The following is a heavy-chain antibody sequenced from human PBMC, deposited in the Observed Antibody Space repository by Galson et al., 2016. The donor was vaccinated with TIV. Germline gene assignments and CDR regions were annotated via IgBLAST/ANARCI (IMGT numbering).Heavy chain of an antibody. D-gene: IGHD2-15*01. J-gene: IGHJ4*02. CDR2: ISAYNGNT. CDR1: GYTFTSYG. CDR3: AREGSFDFDY. V-gene: IGHV1-18*01. Sequence: SVKVSCKASGYTFTSYGISWVRQAPGQGLEWMGWISAYNGNTNYAQKFQGRVAMTTDTSTNTVYMELRSLRSDDTAVYYCAREGSFDFDYWGQGTLVIVSS.